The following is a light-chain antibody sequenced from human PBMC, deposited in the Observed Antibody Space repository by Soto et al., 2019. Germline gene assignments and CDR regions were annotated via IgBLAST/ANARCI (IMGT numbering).Light chain of an antibody. CDR3: QQSHSYPRT. Sequence: DIQMTQSPSSLSASVGDRVTITCRASQGVSTYLNWYRQKAGKAPELLVSSASRFQNGVPSRFCASGSETDFTLTITTLQPDDSATYYCQQSHSYPRTFGQGTKVEIK. CDR2: SAS. J-gene: IGKJ1*01. CDR1: QGVSTY. V-gene: IGKV1-39*01.